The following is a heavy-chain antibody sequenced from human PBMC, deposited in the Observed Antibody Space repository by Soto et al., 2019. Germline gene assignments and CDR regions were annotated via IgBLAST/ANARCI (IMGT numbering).Heavy chain of an antibody. V-gene: IGHV3-23*01. J-gene: IGHJ4*02. CDR3: ATDSGDVGDIFDY. CDR1: GFMFRNNG. Sequence: GGSLRLSCAASGFMFRNNGMPWVRQAPGKGLEWVSTISWDGRNTHFADSVKGRFSISRDNSKNTLHLHMNTLRTEDTAIYFCATDSGDVGDIFDYWGRGTQVTVSS. D-gene: IGHD3-16*01. CDR2: ISWDGRNT.